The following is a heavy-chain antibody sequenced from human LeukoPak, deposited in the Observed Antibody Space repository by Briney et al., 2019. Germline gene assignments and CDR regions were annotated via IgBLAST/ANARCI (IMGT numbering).Heavy chain of an antibody. CDR1: GSTFRSYN. V-gene: IGHV3-21*01. Sequence: PGGSLRLSCAASGSTFRSYNFQWVRQAPGKGLEWVSFISSSSSSIYYADSVKGRFTISRDNAKNSLYLQMNSLRAEDTAVYYCARFGWVPPTHFDYWGQGTLVTVSS. CDR2: ISSSSSSI. J-gene: IGHJ4*02. CDR3: ARFGWVPPTHFDY. D-gene: IGHD3-10*01.